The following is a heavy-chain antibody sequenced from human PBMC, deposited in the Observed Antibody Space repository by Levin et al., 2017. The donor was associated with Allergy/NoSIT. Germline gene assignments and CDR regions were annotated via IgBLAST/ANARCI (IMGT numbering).Heavy chain of an antibody. CDR2: VYPGDSDT. J-gene: IGHJ3*02. CDR1: GYTFDNYW. CDR3: ARRGDPTVFRDALDI. Sequence: NRGESLKISCKASGYTFDNYWIGWVRQMPGQGLEWMGIVYPGDSDTRYSPSFQGQVIISVDKSVSTAYLQWTNLRASDFAIYYCARRGDPTVFRDALDIWGQGTMVSVSS. D-gene: IGHD3-10*02. V-gene: IGHV5-51*01.